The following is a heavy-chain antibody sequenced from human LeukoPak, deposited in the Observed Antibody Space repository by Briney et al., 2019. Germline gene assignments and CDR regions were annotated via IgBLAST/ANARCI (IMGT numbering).Heavy chain of an antibody. D-gene: IGHD2/OR15-2a*01. CDR3: AKQESPVDY. V-gene: IGHV3-23*01. J-gene: IGHJ4*02. Sequence: GGSLRLSCALSVLIFYKFAMNWVRRAPGRGVELVSSGSGSGDSTYYVDSVKGRFTISRDNSKNTLYLQMNGLRAEDTAVYYCAKQESPVDYWGQGTLVTVSS. CDR2: GSGSGDST. CDR1: VLIFYKFA.